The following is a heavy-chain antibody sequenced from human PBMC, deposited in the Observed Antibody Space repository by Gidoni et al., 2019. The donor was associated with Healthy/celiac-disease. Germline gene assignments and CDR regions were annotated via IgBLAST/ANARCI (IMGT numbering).Heavy chain of an antibody. CDR3: AKCSGSYYISDAFDI. D-gene: IGHD3-10*01. CDR2: ISWNSGSI. V-gene: IGHV3-9*01. J-gene: IGHJ3*02. CDR1: GFTFDDYA. Sequence: EVQLVESGGGLVQPGRSLRLSCAASGFTFDDYAMHWFRQAPGKGLEWVSGISWNSGSIGYADSVKGRFTISRDNAKNSLYLQMNSLRAEDTALYYCAKCSGSYYISDAFDIWGQGTMVTVSS.